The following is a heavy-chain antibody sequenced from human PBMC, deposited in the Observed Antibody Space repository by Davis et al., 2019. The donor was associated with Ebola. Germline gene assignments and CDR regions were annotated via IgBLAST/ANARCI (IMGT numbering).Heavy chain of an antibody. CDR1: GFTFSSYE. CDR2: ISSSSSYI. V-gene: IGHV3-21*01. D-gene: IGHD6-13*01. J-gene: IGHJ6*02. CDR3: AKDIAAAGIWHYGMDV. Sequence: GESLKISCAASGFTFSSYEMNWVRQAPGKGLEWVSSISSSSSYIYYADSVKGRFTISRDNSKNTLYLQMNSLRAEDTAVYYCAKDIAAAGIWHYGMDVWGQGTTVTVSS.